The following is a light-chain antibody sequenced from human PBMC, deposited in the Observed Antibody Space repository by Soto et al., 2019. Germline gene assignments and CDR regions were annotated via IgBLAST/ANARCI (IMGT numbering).Light chain of an antibody. J-gene: IGLJ1*01. CDR2: EVS. CDR1: SSDVGGYNY. V-gene: IGLV2-14*01. Sequence: QSALTQPASVSGSPGQSITISCTGTSSDVGGYNYVSWYQQHPGKAPKLMIYEVSTRPSGVSNRFSGSKSGTTASLTISGLQAEDEADYYCSSYTSSSPYVFGSGTKVTVL. CDR3: SSYTSSSPYV.